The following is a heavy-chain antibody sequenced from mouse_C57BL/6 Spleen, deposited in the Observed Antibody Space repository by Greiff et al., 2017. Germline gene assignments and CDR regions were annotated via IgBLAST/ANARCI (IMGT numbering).Heavy chain of an antibody. Sequence: QVHVKQSGAELVKPGASVKISCKASGYAFSSYWMNWVKQRPGKGLEWIGQIYPGDGDTNYNGKFKGKATLTADKSSSTAYMQLSSLTSEDSAVYFCARSEVRDAMDYWGQGTSVTVSS. CDR1: GYAFSSYW. D-gene: IGHD2-13*01. V-gene: IGHV1-80*01. CDR3: ARSEVRDAMDY. CDR2: IYPGDGDT. J-gene: IGHJ4*01.